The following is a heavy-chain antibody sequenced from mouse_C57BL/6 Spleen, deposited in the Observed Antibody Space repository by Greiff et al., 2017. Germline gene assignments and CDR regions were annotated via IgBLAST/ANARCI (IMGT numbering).Heavy chain of an antibody. CDR1: GYAFSSYW. Sequence: LQQSGASVKISCKASGYAFSSYWMNWVKQRPGKGLEWIGQIYPGDGDTNYNGKFKGKATLTADKSSSTAYMQLSSLTSEDSAVYFCARGDYDWGQGTLVTVSA. V-gene: IGHV1-80*01. J-gene: IGHJ3*01. D-gene: IGHD2-4*01. CDR3: ARGDYD. CDR2: IYPGDGDT.